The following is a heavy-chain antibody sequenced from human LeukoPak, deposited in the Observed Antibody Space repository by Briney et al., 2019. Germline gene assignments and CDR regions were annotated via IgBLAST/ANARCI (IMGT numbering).Heavy chain of an antibody. CDR1: GLTFSSYG. CDR3: AKVPISYSSGLFDY. CDR2: IWYDGNNK. V-gene: IGHV3-33*06. Sequence: LRLAGSASGLTFSSYGMHLVRQAPSKGLGVVAVIWYDGNNKYYADSVKGRFTISRDNSKNTLFLQMNSLRAEDTAVYFCAKVPISYSSGLFDYWGQGTLVTVSS. D-gene: IGHD6-19*01. J-gene: IGHJ4*02.